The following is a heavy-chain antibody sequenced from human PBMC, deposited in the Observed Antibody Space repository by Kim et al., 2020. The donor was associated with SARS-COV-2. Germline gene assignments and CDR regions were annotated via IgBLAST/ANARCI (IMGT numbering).Heavy chain of an antibody. CDR3: ARQRYYPWFDP. V-gene: IGHV4-39*01. J-gene: IGHJ5*02. CDR1: GGSISSSSYY. Sequence: SETLSLTCTVSGGSISSSSYYWGWIRQPPGKGLEWIGSIYYSGSTYYNPSLKSRVTISVDTSKNQFSLKLSSVTAADTAVYYCARQRYYPWFDPWGQGTLVTVSS. D-gene: IGHD1-26*01. CDR2: IYYSGST.